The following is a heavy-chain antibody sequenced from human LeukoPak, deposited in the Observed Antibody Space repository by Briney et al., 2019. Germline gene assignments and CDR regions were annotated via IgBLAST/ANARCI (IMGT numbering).Heavy chain of an antibody. Sequence: GASVKVSCKASGYTLTNYFIHWVRQAPGQGLEWMGIINPTSGSTTYAQKFQGRVTITADESTSTAYTELSSLRSEDTAVYYCAREGLYGDPDYWGQGTLVTVSS. CDR3: AREGLYGDPDY. V-gene: IGHV1-46*01. D-gene: IGHD4-17*01. CDR1: GYTLTNYF. J-gene: IGHJ4*02. CDR2: INPTSGST.